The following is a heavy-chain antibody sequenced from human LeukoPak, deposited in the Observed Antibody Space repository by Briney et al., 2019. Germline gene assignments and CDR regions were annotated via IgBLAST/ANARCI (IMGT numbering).Heavy chain of an antibody. J-gene: IGHJ5*01. Sequence: PSETLSLTCTVSGGSINDYYWSWIRQSPEKGLECLAYIYYTGKTNYNPSLENRLTVSVDTSKNQVFLKLRSVTAADTAVYYCARQPGSFYEVGASDSWGQGTLVTASS. V-gene: IGHV4-59*08. CDR3: ARQPGSFYEVGASDS. CDR1: GGSINDYY. CDR2: IYYTGKT. D-gene: IGHD1-26*01.